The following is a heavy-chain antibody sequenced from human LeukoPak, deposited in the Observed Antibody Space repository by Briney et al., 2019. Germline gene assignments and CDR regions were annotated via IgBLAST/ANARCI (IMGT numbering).Heavy chain of an antibody. Sequence: GRSLRLSCSASGFTFSSHAMSWVRQAPGEGLEWVSAFTAGGINTYCADSVKGRFTISRDNSKNTLYLHMNSLRAEDTAVYYCAKSPPYCRGDCYSTFEYWGQGTLVTVSS. CDR2: FTAGGINT. J-gene: IGHJ4*02. D-gene: IGHD2-21*02. CDR1: GFTFSSHA. V-gene: IGHV3-23*01. CDR3: AKSPPYCRGDCYSTFEY.